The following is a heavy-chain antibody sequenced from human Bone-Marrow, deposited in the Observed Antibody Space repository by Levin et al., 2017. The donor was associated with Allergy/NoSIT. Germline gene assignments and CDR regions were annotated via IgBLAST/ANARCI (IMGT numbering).Heavy chain of an antibody. J-gene: IGHJ4*02. D-gene: IGHD3-22*01. CDR1: GGSISSGDYY. CDR3: ARGSYYYDSNPLDY. CDR2: IYYSGST. V-gene: IGHV4-30-4*01. Sequence: LRLSCTVSGGSISSGDYYWSWIRQPPGKGLEWIGYIYYSGSTYYNPSLKSRVTISVDTSKNQFSLKLSSVTAADTAVYYCARGSYYYDSNPLDYWGQGTLVTVSS.